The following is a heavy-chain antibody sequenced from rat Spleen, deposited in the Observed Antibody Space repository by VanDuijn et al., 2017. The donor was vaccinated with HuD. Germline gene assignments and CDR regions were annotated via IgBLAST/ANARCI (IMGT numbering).Heavy chain of an antibody. J-gene: IGHJ2*01. CDR2: MWSDGDT. CDR3: AGYYYDGSYYENY. D-gene: IGHD1-12*02. Sequence: QVQLKESGPGLVQPSQTLSLSCSISGIPLTSIHVHWVRQPPGKGLEWMGVMWSDGDTSYSSALKSRPTFSRDTSKSQIFLKMNSLQTGDTADYYCAGYYYDGSYYENYWGQGVMVTVSS. CDR1: GIPLTSIH. V-gene: IGHV2-32*01.